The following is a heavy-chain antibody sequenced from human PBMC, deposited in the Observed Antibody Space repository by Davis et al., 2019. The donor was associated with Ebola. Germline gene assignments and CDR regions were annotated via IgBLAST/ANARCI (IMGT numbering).Heavy chain of an antibody. J-gene: IGHJ6*04. CDR1: GYTFTSYA. CDR3: ARDRSSSWYSDGIDYYYYYGMDV. CDR2: INPHNGNT. V-gene: IGHV1-18*01. Sequence: ASVKVSCKASGYTFTSYAMNWVRQAPGQGLEWMGWINPHNGNTNYAQNVQGRVIMTSDTATSTAYMEVGSLRSDDTAVYYCARDRSSSWYSDGIDYYYYYGMDVWGKGTTVTVSS. D-gene: IGHD6-13*01.